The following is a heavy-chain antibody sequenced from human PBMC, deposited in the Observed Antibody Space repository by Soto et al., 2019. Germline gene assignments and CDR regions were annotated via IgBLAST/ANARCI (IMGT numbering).Heavy chain of an antibody. V-gene: IGHV4-39*01. D-gene: IGHD4-17*01. CDR2: IYYSGST. CDR3: ARLKGPTLTTEFDY. CDR1: GGSISSSSYY. Sequence: SETLSLTCTVSGGSISSSSYYWGWIRQPPGKGLEWIGSIYYSGSTYYNPSLKSRVTISVDTSKNQFSLKLSSVTAADTAVYYCARLKGPTLTTEFDYWGQGTLVTVSS. J-gene: IGHJ4*02.